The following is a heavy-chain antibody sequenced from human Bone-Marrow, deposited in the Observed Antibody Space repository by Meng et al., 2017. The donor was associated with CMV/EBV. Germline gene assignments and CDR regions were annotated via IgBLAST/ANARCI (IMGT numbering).Heavy chain of an antibody. Sequence: GESLKISCAASGFTFSSYAMSWVRQAPGKGLEWVSAISGSGGSTYYADSVKGRFTISRDNSKNTLYLQMNSLRAEDTAVYYCAKSPLRFLEWLSSFDYWGQGTLVTVYS. V-gene: IGHV3-23*01. CDR3: AKSPLRFLEWLSSFDY. D-gene: IGHD3-3*01. CDR1: GFTFSSYA. CDR2: ISGSGGST. J-gene: IGHJ4*02.